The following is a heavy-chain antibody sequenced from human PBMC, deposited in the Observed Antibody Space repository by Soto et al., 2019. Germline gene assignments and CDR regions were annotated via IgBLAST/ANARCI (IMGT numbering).Heavy chain of an antibody. V-gene: IGHV5-51*01. CDR1: GYDFPFHW. Sequence: EVQLVQSGAEVKKPGASLKISCKTYGYDFPFHWIAWVRQMPGKGLEWMGVIFPGDSDTRYSPSFQGHVTISADKSTGTAYMQWSSLKASDTAIYYCARPEGRYFYDARGYFSHWGQGTLVTVSS. J-gene: IGHJ4*02. CDR3: ARPEGRYFYDARGYFSH. CDR2: IFPGDSDT. D-gene: IGHD3-16*01.